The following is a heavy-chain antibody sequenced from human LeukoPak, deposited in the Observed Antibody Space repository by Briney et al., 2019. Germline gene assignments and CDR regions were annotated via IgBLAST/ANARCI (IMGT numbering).Heavy chain of an antibody. D-gene: IGHD4-17*01. CDR1: GYSISSGYY. J-gene: IGHJ4*02. CDR3: ARGFDYGDPLLYDY. CDR2: MYHSGST. Sequence: SETLSLTCIVSGYSISSGYYWGWIRQPPGKGLEWIGSMYHSGSTYYNPPLKSRVTTSVDTSKNQFSLKLSSVTAADTAVYYCARGFDYGDPLLYDYWGQGTLVTVSS. V-gene: IGHV4-38-2*02.